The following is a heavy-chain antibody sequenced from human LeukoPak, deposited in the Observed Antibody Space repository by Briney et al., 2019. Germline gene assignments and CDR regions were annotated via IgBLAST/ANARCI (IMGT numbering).Heavy chain of an antibody. CDR1: GYSFTSYW. D-gene: IGHD2-21*02. CDR3: ARLLGVVTATPFDY. Sequence: GESLQISCKGSGYSFTSYWIGWVRQLPGKGLEWMGIIYPGDSDTRYGPSFQGQVTISADKSISTAYLQWSSLKASDTAMYYCARLLGVVTATPFDYWGQGTLVTVSS. CDR2: IYPGDSDT. J-gene: IGHJ4*02. V-gene: IGHV5-51*01.